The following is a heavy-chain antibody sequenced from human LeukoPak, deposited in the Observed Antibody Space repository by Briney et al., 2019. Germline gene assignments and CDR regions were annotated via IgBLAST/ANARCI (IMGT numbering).Heavy chain of an antibody. V-gene: IGHV3-53*01. J-gene: IGHJ6*03. D-gene: IGHD3-10*01. CDR1: GFTVSSNY. Sequence: PGGSLRLSCAASGFTVSSNYMSWVRQAPGKGLEWVSLIYSGGSTYYADSVKGRFTISRDNAKNSLYLQMNSLRAEDTAVYYCARVGDYYYYYMDVWGKGTTVTVSS. CDR3: ARVGDYYYYYMDV. CDR2: IYSGGST.